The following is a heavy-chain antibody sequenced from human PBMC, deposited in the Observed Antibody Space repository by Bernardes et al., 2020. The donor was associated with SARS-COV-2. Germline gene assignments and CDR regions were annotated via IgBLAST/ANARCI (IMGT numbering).Heavy chain of an antibody. CDR1: GGTFSSYA. Sequence: SVKVSCKASGGTFSSYAISWVRQAPGQGLEWMGGIIPIFGTANYAQKFQGRVTITADESTSTAYMELSSLRSEDTAVYYCASGLRREGVFDYWGQGTLVTVSS. J-gene: IGHJ4*02. D-gene: IGHD4-17*01. V-gene: IGHV1-69*13. CDR2: IIPIFGTA. CDR3: ASGLRREGVFDY.